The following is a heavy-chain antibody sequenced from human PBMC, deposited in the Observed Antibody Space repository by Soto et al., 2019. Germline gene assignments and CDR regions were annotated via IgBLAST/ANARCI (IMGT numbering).Heavy chain of an antibody. CDR1: GFFISSGNY. D-gene: IGHD2-15*01. J-gene: IGHJ3*01. CDR3: ARARWYDAFDV. Sequence: PSETLSLTCAVSGFFISSGNYWGWIRKPPGKGLEWIGSIFHGGNTYYNPSLESRVTISVDMSKNQFSLKLNSVTAADTAVYYCARARWYDAFDVWGQGTVVTVS. V-gene: IGHV4-38-2*01. CDR2: IFHGGNT.